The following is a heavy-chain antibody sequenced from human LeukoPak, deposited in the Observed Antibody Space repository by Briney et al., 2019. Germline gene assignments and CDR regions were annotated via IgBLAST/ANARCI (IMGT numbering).Heavy chain of an antibody. D-gene: IGHD3-16*02. V-gene: IGHV4-38-2*02. CDR1: GYSISSGYY. Sequence: PSETLSLTCTVSGYSISSGYYWGWIRQPPGKGLEWIGSIYHSGSTYYNPSLKSRVTISVDTSKNQFSLKLSSVTAADTAVYYCARARRYYDYVWGSYRYVGFDYWGQGTLVTVSS. J-gene: IGHJ4*02. CDR2: IYHSGST. CDR3: ARARRYYDYVWGSYRYVGFDY.